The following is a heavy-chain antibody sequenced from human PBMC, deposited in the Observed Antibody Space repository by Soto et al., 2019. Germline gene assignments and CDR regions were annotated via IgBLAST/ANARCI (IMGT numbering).Heavy chain of an antibody. CDR2: MNPNSGNT. Sequence: ASVKVSCKASGYTFPSYDLNWVRQATGQGLEWMGWMNPNSGNTGYAQKFRGRVTMTRDTSISTAYMELSSLRSENTAVYYCARGGDYGGNSRPGYYYYYGMDVWGQGTTVTVSS. CDR3: ARGGDYGGNSRPGYYYYYGMDV. CDR1: GYTFPSYD. D-gene: IGHD4-17*01. V-gene: IGHV1-8*01. J-gene: IGHJ6*02.